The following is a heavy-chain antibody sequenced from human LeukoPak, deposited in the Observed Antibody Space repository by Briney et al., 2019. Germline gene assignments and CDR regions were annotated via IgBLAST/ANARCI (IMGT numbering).Heavy chain of an antibody. CDR3: ARAVDPHYYDTSGFDS. Sequence: PGGSLRLSCAASGFIFSSYEMNWVRQAPGKGLEWVSYISGSGSATHYADSVKGRFTISRDNAKNSLYLHMNSLRAEDTSVYYCARAVDPHYYDTSGFDSWGQGILVTVSS. J-gene: IGHJ4*02. CDR2: ISGSGSAT. CDR1: GFIFSSYE. D-gene: IGHD3-22*01. V-gene: IGHV3-48*03.